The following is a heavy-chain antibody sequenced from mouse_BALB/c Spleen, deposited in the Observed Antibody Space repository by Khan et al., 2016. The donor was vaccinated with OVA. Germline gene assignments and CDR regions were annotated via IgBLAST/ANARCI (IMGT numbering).Heavy chain of an antibody. CDR1: GYTFTDFT. Sequence: QIQLVQSGAELVRPGVSVKISCKGSGYTFTDFTMHWVKQSHAMSLEWIGVISTSYGDATYNQKFKDKATMTVDTSSSTAYMELASLTSEDSAIYACEGGGGGNRFAYWGQGTLVTGSA. CDR3: EGGGGGNRFAY. J-gene: IGHJ3*01. CDR2: ISTSYGDA. V-gene: IGHV1S137*01.